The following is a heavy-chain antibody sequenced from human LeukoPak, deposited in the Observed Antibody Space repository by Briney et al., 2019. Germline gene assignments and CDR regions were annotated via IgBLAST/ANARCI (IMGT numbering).Heavy chain of an antibody. Sequence: QPGGSLRLSCAASGFTVSSNYMSWVRRAPGKGLEWVSVIYSGGSTYYADSVKGRFTISRDNSKNTLYLQMNSLRAEDTAVYYCAGGTSNYYDSSGYLEPIDYWGQGTLVTVSS. V-gene: IGHV3-66*01. D-gene: IGHD3-22*01. CDR1: GFTVSSNY. CDR2: IYSGGST. CDR3: AGGTSNYYDSSGYLEPIDY. J-gene: IGHJ4*02.